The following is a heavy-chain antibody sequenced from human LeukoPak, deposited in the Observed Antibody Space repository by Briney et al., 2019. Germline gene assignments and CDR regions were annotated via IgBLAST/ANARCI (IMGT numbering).Heavy chain of an antibody. CDR3: ARDRRGYYDSSGFTTDAFDI. CDR2: IYYSGST. V-gene: IGHV4-59*01. D-gene: IGHD3-22*01. J-gene: IGHJ3*02. Sequence: SETLYLTCTVSGGSISSYYWSWIRQPPGKGLEWIGYIYYSGSTNYNPSLKSRVTISVDTSKNQFSLKLSSVTAADTAGYYCARDRRGYYDSSGFTTDAFDIWGQGTMVTVSS. CDR1: GGSISSYY.